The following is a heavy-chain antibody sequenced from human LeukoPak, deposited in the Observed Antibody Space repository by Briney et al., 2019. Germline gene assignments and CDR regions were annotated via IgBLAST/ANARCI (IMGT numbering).Heavy chain of an antibody. CDR1: GFTFSSYA. J-gene: IGHJ6*02. D-gene: IGHD3-3*01. CDR2: INHSGST. CDR3: ARVRYDFWSGYYVPSFGMDV. Sequence: GSLRLSCAASGFTFSSYAMSWVRQAPGKGLEWIGEINHSGSTNYNPSLKSRVTISVDTSKNQFSLKLSSVTAADTAVYYCARVRYDFWSGYYVPSFGMDVWGQGTTVTVSS. V-gene: IGHV4-34*01.